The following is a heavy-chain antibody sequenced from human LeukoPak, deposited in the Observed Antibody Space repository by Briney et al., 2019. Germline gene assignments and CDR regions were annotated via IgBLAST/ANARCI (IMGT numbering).Heavy chain of an antibody. D-gene: IGHD3-10*01. Sequence: ASVKVSCKASGGTFSSYAISWVRQAPGQGLEWMGWMNPNSGNTGYAQKFQGRVTMTRNTSISTAYMELSSLRSEDTAVYYCARDYGSGQGVDYWGQGTLVTVSS. J-gene: IGHJ4*02. V-gene: IGHV1-8*02. CDR2: MNPNSGNT. CDR3: ARDYGSGQGVDY. CDR1: GGTFSSYA.